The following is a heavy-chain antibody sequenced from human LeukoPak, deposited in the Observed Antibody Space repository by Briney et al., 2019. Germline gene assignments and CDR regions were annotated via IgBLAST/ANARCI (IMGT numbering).Heavy chain of an antibody. Sequence: GTLSLTCAVSGASISSGTWWSWVRQPPGKGLEWIGYVYYSGSTNYNPSLKTRLHLSVDTSKNRFSLKLSSVTAADTAVYYCASSPRLTTSWFLFDSWGHGTLVTVSS. CDR3: ASSPRLTTSWFLFDS. J-gene: IGHJ5*01. CDR1: GASISSGTW. D-gene: IGHD2-2*01. V-gene: IGHV4-4*02. CDR2: VYYSGST.